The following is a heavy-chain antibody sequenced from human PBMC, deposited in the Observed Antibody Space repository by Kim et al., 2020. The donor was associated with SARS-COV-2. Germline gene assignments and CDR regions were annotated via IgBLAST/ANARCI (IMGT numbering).Heavy chain of an antibody. V-gene: IGHV2-5*01. D-gene: IGHD3-10*01. Sequence: SPSLKSRLTITKDTSKNQVVLTMTNMDPVDTATYYCAHRPYGSGLYYFDYWGQGTLVTVSS. CDR3: AHRPYGSGLYYFDY. J-gene: IGHJ4*02.